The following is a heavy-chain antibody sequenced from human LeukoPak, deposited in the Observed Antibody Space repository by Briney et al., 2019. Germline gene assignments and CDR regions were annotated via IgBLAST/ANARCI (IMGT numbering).Heavy chain of an antibody. J-gene: IGHJ4*02. D-gene: IGHD4-11*01. CDR3: AKTHSHFPPYFDY. V-gene: IGHV4-39*07. CDR1: GGSISSSSYY. Sequence: PSETLSLTCTVSGGSISSSSYYWGWLRQPPGKGLEWIGSIYYSGSTYYNPSLKSRVTISVDTSKNQFSLKLSSVTAADTAMYYCAKTHSHFPPYFDYWGQGTLVIVSS. CDR2: IYYSGST.